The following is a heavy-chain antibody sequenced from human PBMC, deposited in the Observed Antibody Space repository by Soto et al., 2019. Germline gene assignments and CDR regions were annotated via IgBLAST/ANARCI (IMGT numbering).Heavy chain of an antibody. D-gene: IGHD1-26*01. V-gene: IGHV3-30*03. CDR2: ILYDGSKK. CDR1: GSTFRTYG. Sequence: QVQLVESGGGVVQPGRSLRLTCAASGSTFRTYGMHWVRQAPGKGLEWVAVILYDGSKKYYADSVKGRFTISRDNSKNMLYLQMNSLRAEDTAVYYCATENAGSYFRHWGQGTLVTVSS. J-gene: IGHJ4*02. CDR3: ATENAGSYFRH.